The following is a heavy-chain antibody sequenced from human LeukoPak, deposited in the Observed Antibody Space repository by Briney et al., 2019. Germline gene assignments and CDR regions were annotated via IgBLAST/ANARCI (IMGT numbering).Heavy chain of an antibody. Sequence: SETLSLTCAVSGGSISSGGYSWSWIRQPPGKGLEWIGYIYHSGSTYYNPSLKSRVTISVDRSKNQFSLKLSSVTAADTAVHYCASLLGYCSSTSCLSAYYFDYWGQGTLVTVSS. V-gene: IGHV4-30-2*01. D-gene: IGHD2-2*01. CDR3: ASLLGYCSSTSCLSAYYFDY. J-gene: IGHJ4*02. CDR2: IYHSGST. CDR1: GGSISSGGYS.